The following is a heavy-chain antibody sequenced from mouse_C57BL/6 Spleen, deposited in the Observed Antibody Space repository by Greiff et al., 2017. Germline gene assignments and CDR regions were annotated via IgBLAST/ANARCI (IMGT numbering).Heavy chain of an antibody. Sequence: QVQLKESGPGLVQPSQSLSITCTVSGFSLTSYGVHWVRQSPGKGLEWLGVIWSGGSTDSNAAFISILSILKDNSKSHVFFKMNSLQGDDTGIYYCARERERGLITMGGFAYWGQGTLVTVSA. D-gene: IGHD1-3*01. CDR3: ARERERGLITMGGFAY. CDR2: IWSGGST. CDR1: GFSLTSYG. V-gene: IGHV2-2*01. J-gene: IGHJ3*01.